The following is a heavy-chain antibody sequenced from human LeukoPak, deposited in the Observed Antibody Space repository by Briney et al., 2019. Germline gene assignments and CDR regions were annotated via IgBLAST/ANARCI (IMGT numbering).Heavy chain of an antibody. CDR2: VIPISDTA. V-gene: IGHV1-69*13. J-gene: IGHJ6*03. D-gene: IGHD1-14*01. CDR1: GGTFSNYA. Sequence: VASVKVSCKASGGTFSNYAISWVRQAPGQGLEWVGGVIPISDTANYARKFQGRVTITADESTTTAYMELSSLRSEDTAVYYCARLPPNQVYYYYMDVWGKGTTVTVSS. CDR3: ARLPPNQVYYYYMDV.